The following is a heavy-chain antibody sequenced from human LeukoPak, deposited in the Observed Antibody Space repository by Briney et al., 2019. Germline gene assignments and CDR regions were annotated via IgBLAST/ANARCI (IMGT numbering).Heavy chain of an antibody. J-gene: IGHJ4*02. CDR2: INPNSGST. Sequence: ASVKVSCKASGYTFTGYDMNWVRQAPGQGLEWMGWINPNSGSTNYAQKFQGRATMTRDTSISTAYMQLSRLRSDDTAVYYCARALGYCSGGSCYSFGYWGQGTLVTVSS. CDR1: GYTFTGYD. CDR3: ARALGYCSGGSCYSFGY. D-gene: IGHD2-15*01. V-gene: IGHV1-2*02.